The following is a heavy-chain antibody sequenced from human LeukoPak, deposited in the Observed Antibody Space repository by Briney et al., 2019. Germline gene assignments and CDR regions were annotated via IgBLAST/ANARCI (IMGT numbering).Heavy chain of an antibody. CDR1: GGTFSSYA. D-gene: IGHD3-9*01. CDR2: IIPIFGTA. CDR3: ARAYDILTGPPYYFDY. J-gene: IGHJ4*02. Sequence: GASVKVSCKASGGTFSSYAISWVRQAPGQGLEWMGGIIPIFGTANYAQKFQGRVTITADESTSTAYMELSSLRSEDTAVYYCARAYDILTGPPYYFDYWGQGTLVTVSS. V-gene: IGHV1-69*13.